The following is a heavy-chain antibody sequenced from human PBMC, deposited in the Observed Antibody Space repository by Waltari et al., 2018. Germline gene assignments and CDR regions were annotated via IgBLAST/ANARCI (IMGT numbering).Heavy chain of an antibody. CDR2: IRYDGSNE. J-gene: IGHJ4*02. D-gene: IGHD6-13*01. CDR3: AKGKIGQQLVRDFDY. CDR1: GFIFSNYA. V-gene: IGHV3-30*02. Sequence: VQLVESGGGVVQPGGSLRLSCAASGFIFSNYAMPWVRQAPGKGLEWSSFIRYDGSNEYYADSVKGRFTISRDNSKNMLYLQMNSLRAEDTAVYYCAKGKIGQQLVRDFDYWGQGTLVTVSS.